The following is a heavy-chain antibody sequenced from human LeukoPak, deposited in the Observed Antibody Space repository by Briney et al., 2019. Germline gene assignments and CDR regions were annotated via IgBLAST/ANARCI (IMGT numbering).Heavy chain of an antibody. Sequence: GGSLRLSCAASGFIFSSYWMHWVRQAPGKGLVWVSRINSDGSSTSYADSVKGRFTISRDNSKNTLYLQMNNLRAEDTAVYYCAPRVVGSAPFDYWGQGTLVTVSS. V-gene: IGHV3-74*01. CDR2: INSDGSST. J-gene: IGHJ4*02. D-gene: IGHD2-15*01. CDR3: APRVVGSAPFDY. CDR1: GFIFSSYW.